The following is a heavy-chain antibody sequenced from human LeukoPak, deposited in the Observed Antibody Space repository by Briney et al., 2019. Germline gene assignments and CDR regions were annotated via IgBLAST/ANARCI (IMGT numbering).Heavy chain of an antibody. Sequence: PGGSLRLSCAASGFTFSSYGMHWVRQAPGKGLEWVAVISYDGSNKYYADSVKGRFTISRDNSKNTLYLQMNSLRAEDTAVYYCATIVGATVFDYWGQGTLVTVSS. CDR1: GFTFSSYG. D-gene: IGHD1-26*01. V-gene: IGHV3-30*03. CDR3: ATIVGATVFDY. J-gene: IGHJ4*02. CDR2: ISYDGSNK.